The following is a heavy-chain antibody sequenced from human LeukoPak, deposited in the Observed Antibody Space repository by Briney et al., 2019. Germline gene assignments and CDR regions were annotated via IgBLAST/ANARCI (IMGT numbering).Heavy chain of an antibody. CDR3: AKALDHLPPVTTYPDS. CDR2: ISDSSSYI. V-gene: IGHV3-21*04. Sequence: PGGSLRLSCAASGFTFNNYNMNWVRQAPGKGLEWVSSISDSSSYIYYADSVRGRFTISRDNAKNSLYLQMNSLRAEDTAVYYCAKALDHLPPVTTYPDSGGRETLFTVSS. CDR1: GFTFNNYN. D-gene: IGHD4-11*01. J-gene: IGHJ4*02.